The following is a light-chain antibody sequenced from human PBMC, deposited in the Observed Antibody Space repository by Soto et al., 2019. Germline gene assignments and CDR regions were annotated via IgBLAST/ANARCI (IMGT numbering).Light chain of an antibody. J-gene: IGLJ2*01. V-gene: IGLV1-44*01. CDR2: NND. Sequence: QSVLSQPPSASGNPGQRVTISCSGRSSNLGSNIVNWYQQLPGTAPKLLIYNNDQRPSGVPDRFSGTKSGTSASLAISGLQSEDEADYYCSAWDASLNAILFCGGTKVTVL. CDR3: SAWDASLNAIL. CDR1: SSNLGSNI.